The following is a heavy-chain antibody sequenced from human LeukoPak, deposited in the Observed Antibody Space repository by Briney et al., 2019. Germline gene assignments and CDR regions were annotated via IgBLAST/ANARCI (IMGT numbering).Heavy chain of an antibody. CDR3: ARRGYYYGSGSYFGMDV. CDR1: GYTFTNYY. CDR2: INPSGDIT. J-gene: IGHJ6*02. Sequence: ASVKVSCKASGYTFTNYYMHWVRQAPGEGLEWMGIINPSGDITSYAQKLQGRVTMTTDTSTSTAYMELRSLRSDDTAVYYCARRGYYYGSGSYFGMDVWGQGTTVTVSS. V-gene: IGHV1-46*01. D-gene: IGHD3-10*01.